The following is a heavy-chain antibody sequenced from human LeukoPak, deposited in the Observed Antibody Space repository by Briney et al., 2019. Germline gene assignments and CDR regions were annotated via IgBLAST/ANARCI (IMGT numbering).Heavy chain of an antibody. CDR3: ARDRVTVFKGDPY. Sequence: PSETLSLTCAVSGGSFSGYHWTWIRQAPGKGLEWIGEISYMGTTNYNPSFKNRVTISGDTSKKQFSLEMTSVTAADTALYYCARDRVTVFKGDPYWGQGTAVTVSS. CDR2: ISYMGTT. CDR1: GGSFSGYH. J-gene: IGHJ4*02. D-gene: IGHD1-26*01. V-gene: IGHV4-34*01.